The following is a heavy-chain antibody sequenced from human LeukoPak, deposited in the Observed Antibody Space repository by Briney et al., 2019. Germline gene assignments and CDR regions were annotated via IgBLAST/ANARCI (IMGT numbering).Heavy chain of an antibody. CDR1: GGTFSSYA. V-gene: IGHV1-69*05. CDR3: ARAIVMAGYCTTTRCYKPFDI. CDR2: IIPIFGTA. J-gene: IGHJ3*02. Sequence: SVKVSCKASGGTFSSYAISWVRQAPGQGLEWMGGIIPIFGTANYAQNFQGRVTFTRDTSISTAYMELSSLRSEDTAVYFCARAIVMAGYCTTTRCYKPFDIWGQGTMVTVSS. D-gene: IGHD2-2*02.